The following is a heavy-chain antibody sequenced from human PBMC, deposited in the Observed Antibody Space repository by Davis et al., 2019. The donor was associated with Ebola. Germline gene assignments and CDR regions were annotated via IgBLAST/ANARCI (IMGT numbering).Heavy chain of an antibody. CDR2: IYYSGST. J-gene: IGHJ5*02. D-gene: IGHD2-21*01. CDR1: GGSVSSGSYY. CDR3: ARARVGISYWFDP. V-gene: IGHV4-61*01. Sequence: MPSETLSLTCTVSGGSVSSGSYYWSWIRQPPGKGLEWIGYIYYSGSTNYNPSLKSRVTISVDTSKNQFSLKLSSVTAADTAVYYCARARVGISYWFDPWGQGTLVTVSS.